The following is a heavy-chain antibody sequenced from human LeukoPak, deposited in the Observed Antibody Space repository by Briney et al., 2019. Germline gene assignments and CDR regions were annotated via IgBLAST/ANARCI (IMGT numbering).Heavy chain of an antibody. CDR1: GFTFSNYA. V-gene: IGHV3-30-3*01. J-gene: IGHJ4*02. Sequence: PGGSLILSCAASGFTFSNYALHWVRQAPGKGLEWVAVISFDGSNKYYADSVKGRFTISRDNSKNTLYLQMNSLRAEDTAVYYCAGGWGVTGSKDYWGQGTLVTVSS. CDR2: ISFDGSNK. D-gene: IGHD3-9*01. CDR3: AGGWGVTGSKDY.